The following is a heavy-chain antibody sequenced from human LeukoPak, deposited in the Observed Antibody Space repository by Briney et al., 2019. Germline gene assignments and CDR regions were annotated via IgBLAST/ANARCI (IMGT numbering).Heavy chain of an antibody. J-gene: IGHJ4*02. D-gene: IGHD3-10*01. CDR2: IYHSGST. CDR3: ARALDYYGSGSYYDY. Sequence: PSETLSLTCAVSGYSISSGYYWGWIRQPPGKGLEWIGSIYHSGSTYYNPSLKSRATISVDTSKNQFPLKLSSVTAADTAVYYCARALDYYGSGSYYDYWGQGTLVTVSS. CDR1: GYSISSGYY. V-gene: IGHV4-38-2*01.